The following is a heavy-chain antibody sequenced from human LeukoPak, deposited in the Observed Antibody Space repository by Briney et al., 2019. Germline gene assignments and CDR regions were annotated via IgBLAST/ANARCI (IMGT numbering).Heavy chain of an antibody. CDR3: TTGRDLEEYYFDY. J-gene: IGHJ4*02. Sequence: GGSLRLPCAASGFTFSNAWMSWVRQAPGKGLEWVGRIKSKTDGGTTDYAAPVKGRFTISRDDSKNTLCLQMNSLKTEDTAVYYCTTGRDLEEYYFDYWGQGTLVTVSS. V-gene: IGHV3-15*01. CDR1: GFTFSNAW. D-gene: IGHD5-24*01. CDR2: IKSKTDGGTT.